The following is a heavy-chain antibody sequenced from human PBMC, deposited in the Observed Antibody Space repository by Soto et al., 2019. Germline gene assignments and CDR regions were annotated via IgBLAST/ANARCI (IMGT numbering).Heavy chain of an antibody. Sequence: PSETLSLTCAVSGDSIIGIYHWAWIRQPPGRSLEWIASIFHTGTTYYTPSLKSRVTISVDTSKNQFSLRVSSVTAADTAVYYCASSSLYGMDVWGQGTTVSVS. CDR3: ASSSLYGMDV. CDR1: GDSIIGIYH. J-gene: IGHJ6*02. CDR2: IFHTGTT. V-gene: IGHV4-38-2*01.